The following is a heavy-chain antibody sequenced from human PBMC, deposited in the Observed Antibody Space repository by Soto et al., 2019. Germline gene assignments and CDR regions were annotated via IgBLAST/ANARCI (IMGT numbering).Heavy chain of an antibody. D-gene: IGHD3-10*01. J-gene: IGHJ6*02. Sequence: QEQLVESGGGAVQPGRSLRLSCTASGFSVSSYDMHWVRQAPGEGLEWVSAMSFDGSYKHYADSVKGRFTISRDNSENTLYLQMNGLRPEDTAVYFCARGMIRGVVYYGVEVWGQGTTVTVS. CDR2: MSFDGSYK. V-gene: IGHV3-30*03. CDR3: ARGMIRGVVYYGVEV. CDR1: GFSVSSYD.